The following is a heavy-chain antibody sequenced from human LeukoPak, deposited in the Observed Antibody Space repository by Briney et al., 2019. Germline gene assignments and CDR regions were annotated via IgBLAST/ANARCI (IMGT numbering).Heavy chain of an antibody. J-gene: IGHJ6*02. CDR3: ARVGGMYAYGMDV. CDR1: GDSVSSNNAA. D-gene: IGHD1-26*01. Sequence: SQTLSLTCAISGDSVSSNNAAWSWIRQSPSRGLEWLGRTYYRPKWYNEYAVSEKSRITISPDTSKNQLSLQLNSVTPEDTAVYYCARVGGMYAYGMDVWGQGTTVTVSS. V-gene: IGHV6-1*01. CDR2: TYYRPKWYN.